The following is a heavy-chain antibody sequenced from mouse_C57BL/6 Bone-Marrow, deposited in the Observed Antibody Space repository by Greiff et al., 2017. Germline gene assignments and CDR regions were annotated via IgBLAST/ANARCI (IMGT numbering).Heavy chain of an antibody. J-gene: IGHJ3*01. Sequence: VQLQQPGTELVKPGASVKLSCKASGYTFTSYWMHWVKQRPGQGLEWIGNINPSNGGTNYNEKFKSKATLTVDKSSSTAYMQLSSLTSEDSAVYYCARSRQLRLPWFAYWGQGTLVTVSA. CDR3: ARSRQLRLPWFAY. CDR1: GYTFTSYW. D-gene: IGHD3-2*02. CDR2: INPSNGGT. V-gene: IGHV1-53*01.